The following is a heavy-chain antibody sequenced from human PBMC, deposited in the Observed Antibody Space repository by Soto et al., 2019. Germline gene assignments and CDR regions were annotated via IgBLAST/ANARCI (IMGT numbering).Heavy chain of an antibody. V-gene: IGHV4-39*01. J-gene: IGHJ4*02. Sequence: QLQLQESGPGLVKPSETLSLTCTVSGGSISSSSYYWGWIRQPPGKGLEWIGSIYYSGSTYYNPSLKSRVTISVDTSKNQFSLKLSSVTAADTAVYYCARQEGGITIFGVVIFSDLFDYWGQGTLVTVSS. D-gene: IGHD3-3*01. CDR1: GGSISSSSYY. CDR3: ARQEGGITIFGVVIFSDLFDY. CDR2: IYYSGST.